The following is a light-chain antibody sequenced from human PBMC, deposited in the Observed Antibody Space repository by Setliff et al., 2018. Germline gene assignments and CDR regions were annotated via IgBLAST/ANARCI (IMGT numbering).Light chain of an antibody. V-gene: IGLV1-44*01. CDR1: SSNIGSNT. CDR2: RNN. J-gene: IGLJ1*01. CDR3: QSYDSSLSGSYV. Sequence: QSVLTQPPSASGTPGQRVTISCSGSSSNIGSNTVNWYQQLPGTAPKLLIYRNNQRPSGVPDRFSGSKSGTSASLAITGLQAEDEADYYCQSYDSSLSGSYVFGTGTKVTVL.